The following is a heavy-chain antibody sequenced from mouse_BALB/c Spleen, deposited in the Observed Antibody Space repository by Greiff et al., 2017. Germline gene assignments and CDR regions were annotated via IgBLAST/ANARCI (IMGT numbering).Heavy chain of an antibody. D-gene: IGHD2-1*01. Sequence: EVQLQQSGAELVKPGASVKLSCTASGFNIKDTYMHWVKQRPEQGLEWIGRIDPANGNTKYDPKFQGKATITADTSSNTAYLQLSSLTSEDTAVYYCARYPIYYGPSWFAYWGQGTLVTVSA. J-gene: IGHJ3*01. V-gene: IGHV14-3*02. CDR2: IDPANGNT. CDR3: ARYPIYYGPSWFAY. CDR1: GFNIKDTY.